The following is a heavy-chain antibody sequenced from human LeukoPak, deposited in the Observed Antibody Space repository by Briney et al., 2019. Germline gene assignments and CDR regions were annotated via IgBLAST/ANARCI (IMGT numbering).Heavy chain of an antibody. V-gene: IGHV3-9*01. D-gene: IGHD6-19*01. Sequence: PGRSLRLSCAASGFTFDDYAMHWVRQAPGKGLEWVSGISWNSGSIGYADSVKGRFTISRDNAKNSLYLQMNSLRAEDTALYYCAKDVNYWQWLFDYWGQGTLVTVSS. CDR1: GFTFDDYA. CDR3: AKDVNYWQWLFDY. CDR2: ISWNSGSI. J-gene: IGHJ4*02.